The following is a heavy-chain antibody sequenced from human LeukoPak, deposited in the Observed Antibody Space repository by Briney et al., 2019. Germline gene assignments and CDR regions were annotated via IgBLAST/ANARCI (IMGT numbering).Heavy chain of an antibody. J-gene: IGHJ4*02. Sequence: ASVKVSCKASGYTFTSYGISWVRQAPGQGLEWMGWISAYNGNTNYAQKLQGRVTMTTDTSTSTAYMELRSLRSDDTAVYYCARLLALRNPYYFDYWGQGTLVTVSS. V-gene: IGHV1-18*01. CDR1: GYTFTSYG. CDR2: ISAYNGNT. D-gene: IGHD1-14*01. CDR3: ARLLALRNPYYFDY.